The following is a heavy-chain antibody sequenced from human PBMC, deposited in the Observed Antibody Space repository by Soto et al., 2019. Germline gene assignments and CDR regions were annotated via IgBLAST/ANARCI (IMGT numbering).Heavy chain of an antibody. D-gene: IGHD6-6*01. CDR2: INAHSGGT. Sequence: VKVSCKASGFSFTGYYIHWLRQAPGQGLEWMGWINAHSGGTEYAQKFQGRVTLTRDASIATAYLTLTSLTSDDTALYYCAKDLARQLAYWLDPCGQGTQVTVSS. J-gene: IGHJ5*02. CDR3: AKDLARQLAYWLDP. V-gene: IGHV1-2*02. CDR1: GFSFTGYY.